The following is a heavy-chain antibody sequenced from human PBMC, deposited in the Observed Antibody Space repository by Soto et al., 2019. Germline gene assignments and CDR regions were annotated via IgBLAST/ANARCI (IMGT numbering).Heavy chain of an antibody. V-gene: IGHV4-4*02. D-gene: IGHD2-2*01. CDR1: GGSISSSNW. J-gene: IGHJ5*02. CDR2: IYHSGST. Sequence: SETLSLTCAVSGGSISSSNWWSWVRQPPGKGLEWIGEIYHSGSTNYNPSLKSRVTISVDKSKNQFSLKLSSVTAADTAVYYCARDRVLVPAVRWFDPWGQGTLVTVSS. CDR3: ARDRVLVPAVRWFDP.